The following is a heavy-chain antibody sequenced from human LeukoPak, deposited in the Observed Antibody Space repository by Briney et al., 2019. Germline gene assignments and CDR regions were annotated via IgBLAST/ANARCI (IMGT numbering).Heavy chain of an antibody. CDR2: IDPNSGDT. CDR1: GYTFTGYY. Sequence: ASVKVSCKASGYTFTGYYIHWVRQAPGQGLEYMGWIDPNSGDTNYAQKFQGRVTMTRDTSSRTAYMELSRLISDDTAVYHCARNALYYSGPGTYMPAYNWFDPWGQGTLVTVSS. D-gene: IGHD3-10*01. CDR3: ARNALYYSGPGTYMPAYNWFDP. V-gene: IGHV1-2*02. J-gene: IGHJ5*02.